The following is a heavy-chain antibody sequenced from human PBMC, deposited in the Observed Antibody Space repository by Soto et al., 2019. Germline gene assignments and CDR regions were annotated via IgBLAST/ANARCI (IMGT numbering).Heavy chain of an antibody. Sequence: QVQLVQSGGEVKKPGASVTVSCKDSGYTFINYHITWVRQAPGQGLEWMAWINTYNGMTDYAQKFQGRVTMTRDTSTSTAYMELRNLGSDDTAVYFCAKSPRGEMATDWGQGTLVTVSS. CDR2: INTYNGMT. V-gene: IGHV1-18*01. J-gene: IGHJ4*02. CDR3: AKSPRGEMATD. D-gene: IGHD5-12*01. CDR1: GYTFINYH.